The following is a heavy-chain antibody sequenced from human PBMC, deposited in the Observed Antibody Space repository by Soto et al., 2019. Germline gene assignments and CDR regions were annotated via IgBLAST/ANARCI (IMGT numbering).Heavy chain of an antibody. V-gene: IGHV1-46*03. CDR1: GYTFTSYY. CDR2: INPSGGST. D-gene: IGHD6-19*01. CDR3: ARDPVKQWLVRGWFDP. Sequence: QVQLVQSGAEVKKPGASVKVSCKASGYTFTSYYMHWVRQAPGQGLEWMGIINPSGGSTSYAQKFQGRVTMTRDTSTSTVYMELSSLRSEDTAVYYCARDPVKQWLVRGWFDPWGQGTLVTVSS. J-gene: IGHJ5*02.